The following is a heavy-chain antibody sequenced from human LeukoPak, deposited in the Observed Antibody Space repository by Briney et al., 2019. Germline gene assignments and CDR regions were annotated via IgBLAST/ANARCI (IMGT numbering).Heavy chain of an antibody. CDR1: GGSISSYY. CDR2: IYHSGST. J-gene: IGHJ4*02. CDR3: ARRKYCDY. Sequence: SETLSLTCTVSGGSISSYYWSWIRQPPGKGLEWIGYIYHSGSTNYNPSLKSRVAISVDTSKNQFSLKLSSVTAADTAVYYCARRKYCDYWGQGTLVTVSS. D-gene: IGHD2-15*01. V-gene: IGHV4-59*08.